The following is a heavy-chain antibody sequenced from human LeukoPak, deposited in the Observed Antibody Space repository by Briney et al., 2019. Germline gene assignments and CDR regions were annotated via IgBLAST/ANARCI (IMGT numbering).Heavy chain of an antibody. J-gene: IGHJ5*02. Sequence: SETLSLTCAVSGYSIISGYYWAWMRQPPGKGLEWIGSVYHTGSTHYNTSLKSRVTVSVDTSKNQFSLKLTYVTAADTAVYYCAREGNSLNWYDPWGQGTRVTVSS. CDR1: GYSIISGYY. D-gene: IGHD2/OR15-2a*01. CDR3: AREGNSLNWYDP. V-gene: IGHV4-38-2*02. CDR2: VYHTGST.